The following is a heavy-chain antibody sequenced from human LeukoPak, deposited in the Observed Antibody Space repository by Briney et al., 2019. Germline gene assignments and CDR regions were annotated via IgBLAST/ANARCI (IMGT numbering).Heavy chain of an antibody. D-gene: IGHD5-12*01. Sequence: ASVKVSCKASGYTFTGSYIYWVRQAPGQGLEWMGWINPNTGGTSYVQKFQGRVTMTRDTSIGTAYMELSRLRSDDTAVYYCARAGYSDYDYDYWGQGTLVTVSS. CDR1: GYTFTGSY. CDR3: ARAGYSDYDYDY. CDR2: INPNTGGT. V-gene: IGHV1-2*02. J-gene: IGHJ4*02.